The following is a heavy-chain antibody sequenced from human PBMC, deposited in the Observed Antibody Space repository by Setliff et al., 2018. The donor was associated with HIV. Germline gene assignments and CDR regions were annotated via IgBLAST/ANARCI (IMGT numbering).Heavy chain of an antibody. CDR1: GGSISSSNW. Sequence: SETLSLTCAVSGGSISSSNWWSWVRQPPGKGLEWIGEIYHSGSTYYNPSLRSRVTISVDTSKNQFSLKLNSVTAADTAVYYCARIALPHCGGDCYDPFDLWGPGTLVTVS. CDR3: ARIALPHCGGDCYDPFDL. D-gene: IGHD2-21*02. CDR2: IYHSGST. J-gene: IGHJ4*02. V-gene: IGHV4-4*02.